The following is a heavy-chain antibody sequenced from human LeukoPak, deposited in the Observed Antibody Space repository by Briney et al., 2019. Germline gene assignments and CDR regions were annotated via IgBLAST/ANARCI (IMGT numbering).Heavy chain of an antibody. J-gene: IGHJ5*02. CDR2: IAFDGRRK. CDR1: GFTFAHYG. D-gene: IGHD5-12*01. Sequence: GGSLRLSCAASGFTFAHYGVQWVRQAPGKGLEWVAAIAFDGRRKFHTNSVEGRFTISRDNSNNILFLQMSDLRTEDTALYYCARDRLYTGYDPVLDLWGQGTPVTVSS. V-gene: IGHV3-30*03. CDR3: ARDRLYTGYDPVLDL.